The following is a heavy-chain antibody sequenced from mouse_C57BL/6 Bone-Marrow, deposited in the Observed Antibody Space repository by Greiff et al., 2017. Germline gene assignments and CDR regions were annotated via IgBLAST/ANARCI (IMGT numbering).Heavy chain of an antibody. J-gene: IGHJ2*01. V-gene: IGHV5-12*01. Sequence: EVMLVESGGGLVQPGGSLKLSCAASGFTFSDYYMYWVRQTPEKRLEWVAYISNGGGSTYYPDTVKGRFTISRDNAKNTLYLQMSRLESEDTAMYYCARRGIYYGNEDFDYWGQGTTLTVSS. CDR1: GFTFSDYY. CDR3: ARRGIYYGNEDFDY. D-gene: IGHD2-1*01. CDR2: ISNGGGST.